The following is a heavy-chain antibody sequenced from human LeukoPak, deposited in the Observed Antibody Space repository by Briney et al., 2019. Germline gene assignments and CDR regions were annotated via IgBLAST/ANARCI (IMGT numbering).Heavy chain of an antibody. CDR3: ARSAGSSSWYGWFDP. D-gene: IGHD6-13*01. CDR2: IYYSGST. CDR1: GGSISSSSYY. J-gene: IGHJ5*02. Sequence: SETLSLTCTVSGGSISSSSYYWGWIRQPPGKGLEWIGSIYYSGSTYYNPSLKSRVNISVDTSKNQFSLKLSSVTAADTAVYYCARSAGSSSWYGWFDPWGQGTLVTVSS. V-gene: IGHV4-39*07.